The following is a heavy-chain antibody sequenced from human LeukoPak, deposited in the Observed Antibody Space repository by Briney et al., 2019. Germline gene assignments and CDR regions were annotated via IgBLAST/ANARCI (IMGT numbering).Heavy chain of an antibody. D-gene: IGHD2-2*01. Sequence: PGGSLRHSCAASGFTVSSNYMSWVRQAPGKGLEWVSVIYSGGSTYYADSVKGRFTISRDNSKNTLYLQMNSLRAEDTAVYYCARIYGSSSSFLDYWGQGTLVTVSS. V-gene: IGHV3-53*01. CDR2: IYSGGST. J-gene: IGHJ4*02. CDR3: ARIYGSSSSFLDY. CDR1: GFTVSSNY.